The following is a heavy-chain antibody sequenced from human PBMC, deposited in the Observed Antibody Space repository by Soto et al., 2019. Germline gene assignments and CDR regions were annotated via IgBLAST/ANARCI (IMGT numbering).Heavy chain of an antibody. D-gene: IGHD6-6*01. J-gene: IGHJ6*02. V-gene: IGHV1-2*04. CDR3: ARGGSSRSHYYYGTDV. CDR1: GYTFTGYY. Sequence: ASVNVSCKASGYTFTGYYMHWVRQAPGQGLEWMGWINPNSGGTNYAQKFQGWVTMTRDTSISTAYMELSRLRSDDTAVYYCARGGSSRSHYYYGTDVWGQGTTVTVSS. CDR2: INPNSGGT.